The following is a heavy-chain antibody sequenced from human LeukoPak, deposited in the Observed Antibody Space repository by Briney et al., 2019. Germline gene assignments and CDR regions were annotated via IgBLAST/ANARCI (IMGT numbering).Heavy chain of an antibody. Sequence: GGSLRLSCAASGFTFSDYWMNWVRQVPGKGLMWVSRMSSDGSGTNYADSVKGRFTISRDNAKNTLYLQMNSLRVEDTAVYYCSRALSNTVRGVGDYWGQGTLVTVSS. CDR1: GFTFSDYW. CDR3: SRALSNTVRGVGDY. V-gene: IGHV3-74*01. J-gene: IGHJ4*02. CDR2: MSSDGSGT. D-gene: IGHD3-10*01.